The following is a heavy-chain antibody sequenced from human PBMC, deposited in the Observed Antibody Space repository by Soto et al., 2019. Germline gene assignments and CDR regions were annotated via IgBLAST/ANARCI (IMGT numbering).Heavy chain of an antibody. V-gene: IGHV1-18*01. CDR1: GYTFTSYG. J-gene: IGHJ5*02. Sequence: QVQLVQSGAEVKKPGASVKVSCKTSGYTFTSYGISWVRPAPGQGIAWMGWISAYNGNTNYAQKSQGRVATTTDTSRRTAYMELRSLRSDDTAGYYCARDMGSNYGSGNYNAWGQGTLVTVS. CDR3: ARDMGSNYGSGNYNA. D-gene: IGHD3-10*01. CDR2: ISAYNGNT.